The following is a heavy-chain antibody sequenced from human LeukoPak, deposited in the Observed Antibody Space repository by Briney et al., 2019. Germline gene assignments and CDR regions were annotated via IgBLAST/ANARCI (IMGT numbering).Heavy chain of an antibody. CDR3: AKAPDIVATTYYFDY. V-gene: IGHV3-23*01. Sequence: GGSLRLSCAASGFTCSSYAMSLVRQAPGKWREWVSAISGSGGSTYYADSVKGRFTISRDNSKNTLYLQMNSLRAEDTAVYYCAKAPDIVATTYYFDYWGQGTLVTVSS. D-gene: IGHD5-12*01. J-gene: IGHJ4*02. CDR2: ISGSGGST. CDR1: GFTCSSYA.